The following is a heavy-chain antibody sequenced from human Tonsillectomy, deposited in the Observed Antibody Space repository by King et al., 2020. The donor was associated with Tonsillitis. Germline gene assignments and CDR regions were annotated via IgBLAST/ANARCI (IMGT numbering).Heavy chain of an antibody. V-gene: IGHV4-34*01. CDR2: INHSGST. CDR3: ARVYTAFDI. D-gene: IGHD3-16*01. J-gene: IGHJ3*02. CDR1: GGSFSGYY. Sequence: VQLQQWGAGLLKPSETLSLTCAVYGGSFSGYYWSWIRQPPGKGLEWIGEINHSGSTNYNPSLKSRVTISVDTSKNQFSLKLGSVTAADTAVYYCARVYTAFDIWGQGTMVTVSS.